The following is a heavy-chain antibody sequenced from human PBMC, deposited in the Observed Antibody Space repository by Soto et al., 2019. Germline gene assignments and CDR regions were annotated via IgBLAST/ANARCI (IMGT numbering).Heavy chain of an antibody. D-gene: IGHD2-15*01. J-gene: IGHJ2*01. CDR2: IIPIFGTT. Sequence: QVQLVQSGAEVTKPGSSVKVSCKASGGTFSSYAISWVRLSTGQGLEWMGGIIPIFGTTNYANKFQGRVTINADESSSTAYMELNSLRSEDTAVYYCARVETVVKSCHYSYFDLCGRGTLVTVSS. V-gene: IGHV1-69*12. CDR3: ARVETVVKSCHYSYFDL. CDR1: GGTFSSYA.